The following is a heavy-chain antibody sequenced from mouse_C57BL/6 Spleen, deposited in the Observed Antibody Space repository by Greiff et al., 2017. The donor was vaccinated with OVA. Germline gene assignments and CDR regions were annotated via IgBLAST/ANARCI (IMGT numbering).Heavy chain of an antibody. CDR2: INYDGSST. J-gene: IGHJ4*01. V-gene: IGHV5-16*01. CDR1: GFTFSDYY. D-gene: IGHD1-1*01. Sequence: EVMLVESEGGLVQPGSSMKLSCTASGFTFSDYYMAWVRQVPEKGLEWVANINYDGSSTYYLDSLKSRFIISRDNAKNILYLQMSSLKSEDTATYYCARDHYYGSSYVYAMDYWGQGTSVTVSS. CDR3: ARDHYYGSSYVYAMDY.